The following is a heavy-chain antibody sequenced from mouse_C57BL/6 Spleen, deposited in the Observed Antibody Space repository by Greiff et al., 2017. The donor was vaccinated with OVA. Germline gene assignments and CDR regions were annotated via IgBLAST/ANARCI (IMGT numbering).Heavy chain of an antibody. CDR2: IYPGDGDT. Sequence: QVQLQQSGPELVKPGASVKISCKASGYAFSSSWMNWVKQRPGKGLEWIGRIYPGDGDTNYNGKFKGKATLTAAKSSSTAYMQLSSLTSEDSAVYCCAREGSAWFAYWGQGTLVTVSA. CDR3: AREGSAWFAY. J-gene: IGHJ3*01. V-gene: IGHV1-82*01. CDR1: GYAFSSSW.